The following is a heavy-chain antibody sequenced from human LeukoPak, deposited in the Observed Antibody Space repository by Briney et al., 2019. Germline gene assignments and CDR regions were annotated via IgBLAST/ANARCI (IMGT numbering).Heavy chain of an antibody. CDR2: IRSKAKSYAT. CDR3: TIPAGAMTTVTTGDY. Sequence: GGSLKLSCAASGFTFSGSAIHWVRQASGKGLEWVGRIRSKAKSYATEYTASVKGRFTISRDDSKNTAYLQMNSLKTEDTAMYYCTIPAGAMTTVTTGDYWGQGTLVTVSS. CDR1: GFTFSGSA. V-gene: IGHV3-73*01. D-gene: IGHD4-17*01. J-gene: IGHJ4*02.